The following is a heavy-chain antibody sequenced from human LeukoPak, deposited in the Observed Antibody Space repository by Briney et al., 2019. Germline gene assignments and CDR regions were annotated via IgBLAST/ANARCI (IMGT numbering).Heavy chain of an antibody. CDR2: ISSGTGGT. J-gene: IGHJ4*02. CDR3: AKDRSVTAGDSDY. Sequence: GGSLRLSCATSGFTISSYAMSWVRQDPREGLEWVSTISSGTGGTIYADSVKGRFTISRDNSKNTLYLQMNRLRAEDTAVYSCAKDRSVTAGDSDYWGQGTLVTVSS. D-gene: IGHD2-21*02. V-gene: IGHV3-23*01. CDR1: GFTISSYA.